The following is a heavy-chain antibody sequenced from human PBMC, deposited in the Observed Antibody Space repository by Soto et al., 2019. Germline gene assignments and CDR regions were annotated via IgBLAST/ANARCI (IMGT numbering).Heavy chain of an antibody. CDR1: GGTFSSYA. J-gene: IGHJ5*02. D-gene: IGHD3-10*01. CDR2: IIPIFGTA. V-gene: IGHV1-69*13. CDR3: ARAALADYGSGSYPHNWFDP. Sequence: ASVKVSCKSSGGTFSSYAISCVRPAPGQGLEWMGGIIPIFGTANYAQKFQGRVTITADESTSTAYMELSSLRSEDTAVYYCARAALADYGSGSYPHNWFDPWGREPWSPSPQ.